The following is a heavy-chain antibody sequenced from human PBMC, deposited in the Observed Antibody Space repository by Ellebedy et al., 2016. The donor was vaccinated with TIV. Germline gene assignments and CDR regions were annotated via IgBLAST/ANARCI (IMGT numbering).Heavy chain of an antibody. D-gene: IGHD3-3*01. J-gene: IGHJ4*02. CDR2: ISSGSNNI. CDR1: GFSFTTYT. V-gene: IGHV3-21*01. CDR3: ARAIFDFASGFYASFDS. Sequence: GESLKISCGTSGFSFTTYTMHWVRQAPGKGLEWVSSISSGSNNIHYADSVEGRFTISRANAKKSLYLQMDSLTVEDTAVYYCARAIFDFASGFYASFDSWGQGTLVTVSS.